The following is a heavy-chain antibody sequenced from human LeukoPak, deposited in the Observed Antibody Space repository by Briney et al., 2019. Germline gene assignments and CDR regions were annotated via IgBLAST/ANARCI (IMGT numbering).Heavy chain of an antibody. CDR3: ARYCSITFCRWFDP. D-gene: IGHD2/OR15-2a*01. CDR1: GDSISSGGYS. CDR2: IYYSGST. V-gene: IGHV4-31*03. J-gene: IGHJ5*02. Sequence: SETLSLTCTVSGDSISSGGYSWSWIRQHPGKGLEWIGYIYYSGSTYYNPSLKNRITLSVDTSNNQFSLNLSSVTAADTAVYYCARYCSITFCRWFDPWGQGTLVTVSS.